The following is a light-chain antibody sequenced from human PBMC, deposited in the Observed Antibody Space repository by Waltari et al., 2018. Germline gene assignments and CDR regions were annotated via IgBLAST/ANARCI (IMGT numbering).Light chain of an antibody. CDR3: QNYNSDPWT. J-gene: IGKJ1*01. Sequence: DFQINQSPSSLSASVGDSITITCRASQGVDIYFAWYQHKAGKAPELLVYGASTVPSGVPSRFSGSGSGTAFTLTINSLQPEDVATYYCQNYNSDPWTFGQGTRVEIK. V-gene: IGKV1-27*01. CDR2: GAS. CDR1: QGVDIY.